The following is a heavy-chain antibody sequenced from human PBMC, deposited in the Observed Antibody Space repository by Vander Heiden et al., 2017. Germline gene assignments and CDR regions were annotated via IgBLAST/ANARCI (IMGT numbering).Heavy chain of an antibody. J-gene: IGHJ4*02. Sequence: QVQLQESGPGLVKPSETLSLTCPVSGGSISSYYWSWIRQPPGKGLEWIGYIYYSGSTNYNPSLKSRVTISVDTSKNQFSRKLSSVTAADTAVYYCAVKAFGVVKYWGQGTLVTVSS. V-gene: IGHV4-59*01. CDR2: IYYSGST. CDR1: GGSISSYY. D-gene: IGHD3-3*01. CDR3: AVKAFGVVKY.